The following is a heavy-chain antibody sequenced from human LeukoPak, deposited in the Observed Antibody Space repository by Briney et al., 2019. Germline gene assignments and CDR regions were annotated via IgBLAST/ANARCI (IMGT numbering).Heavy chain of an antibody. D-gene: IGHD2-2*01. CDR1: GFTFSSYA. J-gene: IGHJ4*02. Sequence: GGSLRLSCAASGFTFSSYAMSWVRQAPGKGLEWVSAISGSGGSTYYADSVKGRFTISRDNSKNTLYLQMNSLRAEDTPVYYCAKMVDDIVVVPAVPFDYWGQGTLVTVSS. CDR2: ISGSGGST. V-gene: IGHV3-23*01. CDR3: AKMVDDIVVVPAVPFDY.